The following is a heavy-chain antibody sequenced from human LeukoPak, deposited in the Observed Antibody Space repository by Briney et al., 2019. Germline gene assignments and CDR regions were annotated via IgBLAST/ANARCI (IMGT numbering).Heavy chain of an antibody. V-gene: IGHV1-69*13. Sequence: SVKVSCKATGGTFSSYAISWVRQAPGQGLEWMGGIIPIFGTANYAQKFQGRVTITADESTSTAYMELSSLRSEDTAVYYCARDHYDFWSGRPRMIDYWGQGTLVTVSS. CDR3: ARDHYDFWSGRPRMIDY. D-gene: IGHD3-3*01. CDR1: GGTFSSYA. CDR2: IIPIFGTA. J-gene: IGHJ4*02.